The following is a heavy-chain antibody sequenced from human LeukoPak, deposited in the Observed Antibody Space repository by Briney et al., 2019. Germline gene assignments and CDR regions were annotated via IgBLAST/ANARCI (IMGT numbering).Heavy chain of an antibody. D-gene: IGHD2-15*01. Sequence: GGSLRLSCAASGFTFSSYEMNWVRQAPGKGLEWVSYISSSGSTIYYADSVKGRFTISRDNAKSSLFLQMDSLRVEDTAIYYCARDRGLGLPNWFDSWGQGTLVTVSS. CDR3: ARDRGLGLPNWFDS. J-gene: IGHJ5*01. CDR1: GFTFSSYE. V-gene: IGHV3-48*03. CDR2: ISSSGSTI.